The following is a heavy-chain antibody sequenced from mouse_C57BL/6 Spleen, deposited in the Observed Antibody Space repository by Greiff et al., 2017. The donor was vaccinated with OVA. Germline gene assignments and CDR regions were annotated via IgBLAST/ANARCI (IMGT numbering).Heavy chain of an antibody. J-gene: IGHJ1*03. CDR3: ATAGGDFDV. V-gene: IGHV1-19*01. CDR2: INPYNGGT. CDR1: GYTFTDYY. Sequence: EVQLQQSGPVLVKPGASVKMSCKASGYTFTDYYMNWVKQSHGKSLEWIGVINPYNGGTSYNQKFKGKATLTVDKSSSTAYMELNSLTSEDSAVYYCATAGGDFDVWGTGTTVTVSS.